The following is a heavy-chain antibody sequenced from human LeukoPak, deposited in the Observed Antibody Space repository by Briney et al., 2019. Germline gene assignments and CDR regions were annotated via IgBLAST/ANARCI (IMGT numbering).Heavy chain of an antibody. CDR2: IYYSGST. V-gene: IGHV4-39*07. D-gene: IGHD6-13*01. CDR1: GGSISSSSYY. J-gene: IGHJ6*03. Sequence: PSETLSLTCTVSGGSISSSSYYWGWIRQPPGKGLEWIGSIYYSGSTYYNPSLKSRVTISVDTSKNQFSLKLSSVTAADTAVYYCARVLAAAGIPNFYYYYYMDVWGKGTTVTVSS. CDR3: ARVLAAAGIPNFYYYYYMDV.